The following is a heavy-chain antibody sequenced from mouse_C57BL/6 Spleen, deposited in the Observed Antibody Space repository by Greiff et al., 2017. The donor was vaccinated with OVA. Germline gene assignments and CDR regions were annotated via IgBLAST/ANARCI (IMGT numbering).Heavy chain of an antibody. Sequence: VQLQQSGAELVRPGTSVKMSCKASGYTFTNYWIGWAKQRPGHGLEWIGDIYPGGGYTNYNEKFKGKATLTADKSSSTAYMQFSSLTSEDSAIYYCARWGTTVNYAMDYWGQGTSVTVSS. CDR2: IYPGGGYT. CDR1: GYTFTNYW. V-gene: IGHV1-63*01. J-gene: IGHJ4*01. CDR3: ARWGTTVNYAMDY. D-gene: IGHD1-1*01.